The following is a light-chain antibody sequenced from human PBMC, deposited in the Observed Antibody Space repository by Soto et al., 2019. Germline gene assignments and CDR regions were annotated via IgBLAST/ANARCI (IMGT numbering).Light chain of an antibody. CDR3: QQYSSAPQT. CDR2: WAS. V-gene: IGKV4-1*01. J-gene: IGKJ2*01. Sequence: DIVMTQSPESLAVSLGERATINCKSSQSVLSNSIAWYQQKPGQPPKLLIYWASTRESGVPDRFSGNGSGTDFTLTISSLQAEDVAVDYCQQYSSAPQTFGQGTKLEIK. CDR1: QSVLSNS.